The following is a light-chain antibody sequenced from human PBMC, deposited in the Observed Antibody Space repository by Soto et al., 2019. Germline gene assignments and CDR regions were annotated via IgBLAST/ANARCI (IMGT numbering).Light chain of an antibody. CDR3: CSFAGSYTFWV. V-gene: IGLV2-11*01. Sequence: QSALTQPRSVSGSPGQSVTISCSATSSDVGDYNYVSWYQQYPGKAPKLVIYDVSKRPSGVPDRFSGSKSGNTASLTISGLQAEDEADYYCCSFAGSYTFWVFGGGTKVTVL. CDR1: SSDVGDYNY. J-gene: IGLJ3*02. CDR2: DVS.